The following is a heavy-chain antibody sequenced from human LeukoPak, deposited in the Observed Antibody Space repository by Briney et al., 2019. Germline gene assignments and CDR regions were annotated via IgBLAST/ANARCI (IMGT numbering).Heavy chain of an antibody. J-gene: IGHJ4*02. CDR1: GFTVSSNY. Sequence: GGSLRLSCAASGFTVSSNYMSWVRQAPGKGLEWVSLIYSDGSTYYADSVKGRFTISRDNSKNTLYLQMNSLRAEDTAVYYCARDLGYCSGSTCYVGYFDYWGQGTLVTVSS. D-gene: IGHD2-15*01. CDR2: IYSDGST. CDR3: ARDLGYCSGSTCYVGYFDY. V-gene: IGHV3-66*01.